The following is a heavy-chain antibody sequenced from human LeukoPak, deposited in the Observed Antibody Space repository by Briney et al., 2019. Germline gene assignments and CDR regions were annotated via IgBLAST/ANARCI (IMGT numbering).Heavy chain of an antibody. CDR2: IYTSGST. Sequence: SQTLSLTCTVSGGSISSGGSYWSWIRQPAGKGLEWIGRIYTSGSTNYNPSLKSRVTMSVDTSKNQFSLKLSSVTAADTAVYYCAGDLRQQPPLRALDAFDIWGQGTMVTVSS. CDR1: GGSISSGGSY. J-gene: IGHJ3*02. D-gene: IGHD6-13*01. CDR3: AGDLRQQPPLRALDAFDI. V-gene: IGHV4-61*02.